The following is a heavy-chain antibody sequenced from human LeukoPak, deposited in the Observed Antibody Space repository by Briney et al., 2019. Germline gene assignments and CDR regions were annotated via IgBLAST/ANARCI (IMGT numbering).Heavy chain of an antibody. V-gene: IGHV5-51*01. CDR3: TIRQGCSNTNCPPDY. Sequence: GESLKISCRASGYSFKTYWIGWVRQMPGKGLEWMGIIYPGDSDTRYTPSFQGQVTMSADKSINTAYLQWSSLKASDTAMYYCTIRQGCSNTNCPPDYWGQGTLVTVSP. CDR2: IYPGDSDT. J-gene: IGHJ4*02. D-gene: IGHD2-2*01. CDR1: GYSFKTYW.